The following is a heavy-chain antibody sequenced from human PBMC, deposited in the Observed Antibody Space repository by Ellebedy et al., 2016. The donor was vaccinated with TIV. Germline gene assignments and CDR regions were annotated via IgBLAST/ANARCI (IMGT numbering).Heavy chain of an antibody. CDR2: SDPEDDET. CDR1: GYTLTELS. J-gene: IGHJ6*02. Sequence: ASVKVSCXVSGYTLTELSMHWVRQAPGKGLEWMGGSDPEDDETIYAQKFQGRVTMTEDTSTDTAYMELSSLRSEDTAVYYCARDLIPNYHYFGMDVWGQGTTVTVSS. V-gene: IGHV1-24*01. D-gene: IGHD5-24*01. CDR3: ARDLIPNYHYFGMDV.